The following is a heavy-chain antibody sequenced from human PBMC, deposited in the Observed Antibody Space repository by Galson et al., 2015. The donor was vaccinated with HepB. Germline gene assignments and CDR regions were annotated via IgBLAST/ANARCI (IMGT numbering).Heavy chain of an antibody. CDR2: TGTSGGGT. Sequence: SLRLSCAASGFTLRSYAMNWVRQAPGKGLEWVSATGTSGGGTFYADAVKGRFTISKDNSKNTVYLQMNRLRVEDTAVYYCAKDRGVVVPAFFDYWGEGTQVTVST. D-gene: IGHD2-2*01. CDR1: GFTLRSYA. J-gene: IGHJ4*02. CDR3: AKDRGVVVPAFFDY. V-gene: IGHV3-23*01.